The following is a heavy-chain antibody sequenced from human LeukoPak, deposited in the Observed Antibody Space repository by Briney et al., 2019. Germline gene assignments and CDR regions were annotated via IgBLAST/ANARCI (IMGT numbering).Heavy chain of an antibody. D-gene: IGHD3-22*01. CDR1: TFTFSDYY. CDR3: ANTPRRSGYRWQNYYYYYMDV. V-gene: IGHV3-11*01. CDR2: ISSSGSFI. J-gene: IGHJ6*03. Sequence: GGSLRLSCAASTFTFSDYYMSWIRQAPGKGLEWVSHISSSGSFIYYADSVKGRFTISRDNAKNSLDLQMNSLRAEDTAVYYCANTPRRSGYRWQNYYYYYMDVWGKGTTVTVSS.